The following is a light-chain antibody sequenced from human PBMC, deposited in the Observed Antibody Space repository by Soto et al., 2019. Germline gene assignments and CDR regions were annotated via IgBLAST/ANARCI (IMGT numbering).Light chain of an antibody. J-gene: IGKJ1*01. CDR3: QQYNNWWT. Sequence: EIVMTQSPATLSVSPGERVTLSCRASQGVSTNLAWYQQKPGQAPRLLIYGASTGATGIPARFSGSGSGTEFTLTISSLQSEDFAVYYCQQYNNWWTFGQGTKVDIK. CDR2: GAS. V-gene: IGKV3-15*01. CDR1: QGVSTN.